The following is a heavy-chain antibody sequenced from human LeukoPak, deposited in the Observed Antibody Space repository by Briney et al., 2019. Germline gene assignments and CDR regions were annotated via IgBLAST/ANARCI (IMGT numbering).Heavy chain of an antibody. Sequence: HPGGSLRLSCAASGFTFSSYAMSWVRQAPGKGLEWVSTISGSGGSTYYADSVKGRFTISRDNSKNTLYLQMNSLRAEDTAVYYCARGRSYGSGSPGAFDIWGQGTMVTVSS. CDR1: GFTFSSYA. CDR2: ISGSGGST. V-gene: IGHV3-23*01. CDR3: ARGRSYGSGSPGAFDI. D-gene: IGHD3-10*01. J-gene: IGHJ3*02.